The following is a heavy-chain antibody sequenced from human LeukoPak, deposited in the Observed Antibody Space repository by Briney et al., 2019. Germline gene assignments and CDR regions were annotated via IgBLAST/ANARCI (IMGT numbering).Heavy chain of an antibody. J-gene: IGHJ4*02. V-gene: IGHV7-4-1*02. CDR3: ARPYYYDSSNYAAGFDY. CDR1: GYTFSSYA. D-gene: IGHD3-22*01. Sequence: ASVKVSCKASGYTFSSYAMNWVRQAPGQGLEWTGWINTNTGNPTYAQGFTGRFVFSLDTSVSTAYLQISSLKAEDTAVYYCARPYYYDSSNYAAGFDYWGQGTLVTVSS. CDR2: INTNTGNP.